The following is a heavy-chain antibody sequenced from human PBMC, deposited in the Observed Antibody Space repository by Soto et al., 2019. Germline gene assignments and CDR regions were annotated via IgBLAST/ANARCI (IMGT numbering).Heavy chain of an antibody. J-gene: IGHJ6*02. CDR2: IYSSGST. D-gene: IGHD3-10*01. Sequence: SATLCLTCSVSGGSISAYDWNWIRQPAGKGLEWIGCIYSSGSTSCNPSLKSRVTMSVATSKSQFFPKLSSVTAADTAVYYCASSAGHPGDFFYYNGMDVWGQGTTVTVSS. V-gene: IGHV4-4*07. CDR3: ASSAGHPGDFFYYNGMDV. CDR1: GGSISAYD.